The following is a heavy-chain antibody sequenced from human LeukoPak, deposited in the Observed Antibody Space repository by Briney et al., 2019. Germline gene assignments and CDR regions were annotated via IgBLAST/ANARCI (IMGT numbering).Heavy chain of an antibody. J-gene: IGHJ5*02. D-gene: IGHD3-10*01. Sequence: SETLSLTCTVSGGSISSGSYYWSWIRQPAGKGLEWIGRIYASGSTNYNPSLKSRVTISVDTSKNQFSLKLSSVTAADTDVYSCARWWFGELGADWFDPWGQGTLVTVSS. CDR3: ARWWFGELGADWFDP. V-gene: IGHV4-61*02. CDR2: IYASGST. CDR1: GGSISSGSYY.